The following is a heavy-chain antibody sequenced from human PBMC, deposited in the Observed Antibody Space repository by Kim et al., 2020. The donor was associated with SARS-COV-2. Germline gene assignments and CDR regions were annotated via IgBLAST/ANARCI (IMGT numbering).Heavy chain of an antibody. CDR1: GYTFTSYA. V-gene: IGHV1-3*01. J-gene: IGHJ6*02. CDR2: INAGNGNT. Sequence: ASVKVSCKASGYTFTSYAMHWVRQAPGQRLEWMGWINAGNGNTKYSQKFQGRVTITRDTSASTAYMELSSLRSEDTAVYYCAREEEYYDFWTARSDYYYGMDVWGQGTTVTVSS. D-gene: IGHD3-3*01. CDR3: AREEEYYDFWTARSDYYYGMDV.